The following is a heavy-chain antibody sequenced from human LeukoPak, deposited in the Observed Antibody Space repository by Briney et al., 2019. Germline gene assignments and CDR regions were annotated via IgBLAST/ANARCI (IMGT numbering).Heavy chain of an antibody. D-gene: IGHD3-3*01. V-gene: IGHV3-48*01. J-gene: IGHJ5*02. CDR3: AREWYYDFWSGYPGALQFDP. Sequence: GGALRLSFAASGFTFSNYRMNWVRPAPGKGLEWVSYINSRNSTIYYADSVKGRFTISRDNAKNSLYLQMNSLRAEDTAVYYCAREWYYDFWSGYPGALQFDPWGQGTLVTVSS. CDR1: GFTFSNYR. CDR2: INSRNSTI.